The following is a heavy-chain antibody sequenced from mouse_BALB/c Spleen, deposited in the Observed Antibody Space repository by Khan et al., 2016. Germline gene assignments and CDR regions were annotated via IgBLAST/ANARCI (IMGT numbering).Heavy chain of an antibody. CDR3: ARSGFNAWFAY. CDR1: GYTFTSYV. J-gene: IGHJ3*01. Sequence: VQLKESGPELVKPGASVKMSCKASGYTFTSYVMHWVKQKPGQGLVWIGYINPYNDGTKYNEKFKGKATLTSDKSSSTAYMELSSLTSEDSAVYYCARSGFNAWFAYWGQGTLVTVSA. D-gene: IGHD3-1*01. V-gene: IGHV1S136*01. CDR2: INPYNDGT.